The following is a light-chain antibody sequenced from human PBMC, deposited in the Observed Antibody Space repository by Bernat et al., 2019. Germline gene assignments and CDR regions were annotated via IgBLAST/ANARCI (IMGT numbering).Light chain of an antibody. CDR2: DVR. J-gene: IGLJ3*02. CDR1: RSDVGAYNY. V-gene: IGLV2-14*03. CDR3: SSYTSSSTLV. Sequence: QSALTQPASVSGSPGQSVTISCTGTRSDVGAYNYVSWYQQHPGRAPKLMIYDVRDRPSGISNRFSGSKSGNTASLTISGLLAEDEADYYCSSYTSSSTLVFGGGTRLTIL.